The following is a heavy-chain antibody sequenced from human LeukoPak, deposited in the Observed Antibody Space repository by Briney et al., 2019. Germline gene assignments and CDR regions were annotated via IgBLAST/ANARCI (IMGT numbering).Heavy chain of an antibody. J-gene: IGHJ5*02. CDR2: INPSGSST. CDR3: ARDNSVGETAWWFDP. CDR1: GYSFTSYY. D-gene: IGHD1-26*01. V-gene: IGHV1-46*01. Sequence: ASVKVSCKASGYSFTSYYMHWVRQAPGQGLEWMGLINPSGSSTTYAQRFQGRVTMTRDISTSTDYMELTSLTSDDTAMYYCARDNSVGETAWWFDPWGQGTLVTVSS.